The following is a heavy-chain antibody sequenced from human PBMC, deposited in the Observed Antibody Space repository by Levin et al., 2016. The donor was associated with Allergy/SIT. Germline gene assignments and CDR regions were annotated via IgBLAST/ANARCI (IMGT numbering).Heavy chain of an antibody. Sequence: ASVKVSCKASGYTFTGYYMHWVRQAPGQGLEWMGGIIPIFGTANYAQKFQGRVTITADESTSTAYMELSSLRSEDTAVYYCARLSTGGSRIYYYYGMDVWGQGTTVTVSS. J-gene: IGHJ6*02. CDR2: IIPIFGTA. D-gene: IGHD2-15*01. V-gene: IGHV1-69*13. CDR1: GYTFTGYY. CDR3: ARLSTGGSRIYYYYGMDV.